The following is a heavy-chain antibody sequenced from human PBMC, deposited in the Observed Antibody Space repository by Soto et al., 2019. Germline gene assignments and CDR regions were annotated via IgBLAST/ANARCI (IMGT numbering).Heavy chain of an antibody. CDR2: VNGDRGNT. CDR1: GYTFSNYG. Sequence: QVHLVQSGGEVKKPGASVKISCQTSGYTFSNYGITWVRQAPGQGLEWVGWVNGDRGNTNYAQNMEGRVTMTTDASTATADMELRNLRSDDTATYYCARGTGLNDGSDLWGQGTVVSVSS. V-gene: IGHV1-18*01. CDR3: ARGTGLNDGSDL. J-gene: IGHJ3*01.